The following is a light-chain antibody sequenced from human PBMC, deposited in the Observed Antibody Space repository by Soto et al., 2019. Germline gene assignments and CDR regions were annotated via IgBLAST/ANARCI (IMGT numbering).Light chain of an antibody. J-gene: IGKJ1*01. CDR2: KAS. V-gene: IGKV1-5*03. CDR1: QSINSW. Sequence: DLQMTQSPSTLSASVGDRVTITCRASQSINSWLAWYQQKPGKAHKLLIYKASSLESGVPSRFSGSGSGTEFTLTISSLQPDDFSTYYCQQYNYLWTVGQGTKVEIK. CDR3: QQYNYLWT.